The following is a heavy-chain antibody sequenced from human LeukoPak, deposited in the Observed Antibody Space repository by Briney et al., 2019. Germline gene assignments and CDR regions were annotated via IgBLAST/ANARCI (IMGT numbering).Heavy chain of an antibody. CDR1: GGSISSSYYY. J-gene: IGHJ4*02. CDR2: IYSSGST. D-gene: IGHD5-18*01. V-gene: IGHV4-39*07. Sequence: PSETLSLTCTVSGGSISSSYYYWGWIRQPPGKGLEWIGSIYSSGSTYYNPSLKSRVTISVDTSKNQFSLKLTSVTAADTAVYYCARDGRYTANGWDWGQGTLVTVSS. CDR3: ARDGRYTANGWD.